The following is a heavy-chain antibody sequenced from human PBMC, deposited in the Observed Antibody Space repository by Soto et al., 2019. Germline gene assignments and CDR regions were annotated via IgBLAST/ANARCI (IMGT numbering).Heavy chain of an antibody. Sequence: QVQLVESGGGLVKPGGSLRLSCVASGFTFSDYYMTWIRQAPGKGLEWVSYISSSGSTISYADSVKGRFSISRDNAKNSLYLQMSSLRVEDTAVYYCAGARWELVKGRYFDYWGQGTLVTVSS. CDR2: ISSSGSTI. CDR3: AGARWELVKGRYFDY. D-gene: IGHD1-26*01. J-gene: IGHJ4*02. CDR1: GFTFSDYY. V-gene: IGHV3-11*01.